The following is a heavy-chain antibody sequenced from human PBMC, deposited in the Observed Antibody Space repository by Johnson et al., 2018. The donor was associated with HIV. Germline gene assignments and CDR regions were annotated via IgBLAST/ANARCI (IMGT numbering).Heavy chain of an antibody. V-gene: IGHV3-33*06. CDR1: GFTFSNYG. CDR2: IWYDGSNK. J-gene: IGHJ3*02. CDR3: AKELSSSWTGDAFDI. Sequence: QEQLVESGGGVVQPGRSLRLSCAASGFTFSNYGMHWVRQAPGKGLEWVAIIWYDGSNKYYADSVKGRFTISRDNSKNTLYLQMNSLRAEDTAIYDCAKELSSSWTGDAFDIWGQGTMVTVSS. D-gene: IGHD6-13*01.